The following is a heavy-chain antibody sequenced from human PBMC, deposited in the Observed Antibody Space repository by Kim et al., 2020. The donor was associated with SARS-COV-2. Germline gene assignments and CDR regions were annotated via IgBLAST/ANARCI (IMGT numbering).Heavy chain of an antibody. V-gene: IGHV4-34*01. CDR3: ARGLRTIAARRAPFDY. D-gene: IGHD6-6*01. J-gene: IGHJ4*02. Sequence: SETLSLTCAVYGGSFIGYYWSWIRQPPGKGLEWIGEINHSGSTNYNPSLKSRVTISVDTSKNQFTLKLSSVTAADTAVYYCARGLRTIAARRAPFDYWGQGTLVTVSS. CDR2: INHSGST. CDR1: GGSFIGYY.